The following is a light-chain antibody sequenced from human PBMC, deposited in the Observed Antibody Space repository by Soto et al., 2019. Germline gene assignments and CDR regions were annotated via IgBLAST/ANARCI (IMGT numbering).Light chain of an antibody. Sequence: EIVMTQSPATLSVSPGERATLSRRASQSVSSNLAWYQQKPGQPPRLLIYGASTRATGIPARFSGSGSGTEFLPTISRLPADVFVVYYWQQNNSSPRTFGQGTKVDI. CDR1: QSVSSN. CDR2: GAS. J-gene: IGKJ1*01. CDR3: QQNNSSPRT. V-gene: IGKV3-15*01.